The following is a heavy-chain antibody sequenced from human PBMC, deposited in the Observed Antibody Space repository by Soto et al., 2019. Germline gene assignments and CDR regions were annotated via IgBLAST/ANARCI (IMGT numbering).Heavy chain of an antibody. J-gene: IGHJ4*02. Sequence: GASVKVSCKASGYAFTSYAMHWVRQAPGQRLEWMGWINAGNGNTKYSQKFQGRVTITRDTSASTAYMELSSLRSEDTAVYYCARVFDNRPSAVAGTSAIDYWGQGTLVTVSS. CDR3: ARVFDNRPSAVAGTSAIDY. V-gene: IGHV1-3*01. CDR1: GYAFTSYA. D-gene: IGHD6-19*01. CDR2: INAGNGNT.